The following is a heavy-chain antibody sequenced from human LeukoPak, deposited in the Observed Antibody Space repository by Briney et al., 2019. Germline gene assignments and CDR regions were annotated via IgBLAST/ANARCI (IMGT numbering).Heavy chain of an antibody. CDR1: GGSISSGSYY. D-gene: IGHD3-22*01. CDR2: IYTSGST. V-gene: IGHV4-61*02. J-gene: IGHJ3*02. CDR3: ARALYYYDSPSDAFDI. Sequence: SQTLSLTCTVSGGSISSGSYYWSWIRQPAGTGLEWIGRIYTSGSTNYNPSLKSRVTISVDTSKNQFSLKLSSVTAADTAVYYCARALYYYDSPSDAFDIWGQGTMVTVSS.